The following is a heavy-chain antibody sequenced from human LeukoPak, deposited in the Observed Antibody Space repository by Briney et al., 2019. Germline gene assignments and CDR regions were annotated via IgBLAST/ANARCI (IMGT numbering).Heavy chain of an antibody. J-gene: IGHJ4*02. Sequence: GGSLRLSCAASGFTFSSYWMSWVRQAPGKGLEWVGSIKQDGSEKYYVESVRGRFSISRDNAKNSLYLHMNSLRVEDTAVYYCVRREDKYSYGSYWGQGTLLTVSS. CDR2: IKQDGSEK. CDR3: VRREDKYSYGSY. D-gene: IGHD1-26*01. V-gene: IGHV3-7*01. CDR1: GFTFSSYW.